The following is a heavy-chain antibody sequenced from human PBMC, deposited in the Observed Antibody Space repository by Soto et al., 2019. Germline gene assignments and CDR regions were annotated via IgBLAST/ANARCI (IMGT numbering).Heavy chain of an antibody. CDR1: GGSISSYY. D-gene: IGHD6-19*01. CDR2: IYYSGST. V-gene: IGHV4-59*01. CDR3: ARDDSSGPSDWFDP. Sequence: ASETLSLTCTVSGGSISSYYWSWIRQPPGKGLEWIGYIYYSGSTNYNPSLKSRATISVDTSKNQFSLKLSSVTAADTAVYYCARDDSSGPSDWFDPWGQGTLVTVSS. J-gene: IGHJ5*02.